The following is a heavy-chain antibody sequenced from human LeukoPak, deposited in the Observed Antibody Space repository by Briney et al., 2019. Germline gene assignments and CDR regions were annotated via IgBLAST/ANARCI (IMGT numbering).Heavy chain of an antibody. CDR1: GYNFTSYW. CDR3: ARHGCSGGRCYPHFDY. Sequence: GESLKISCKGSGYNFTSYWIGWVRQMPGEGLEWMGIICPGDSDTRYSPSFQGQVTISADKSISTTYLQWNSLKASDTAIYYCARHGCSGGRCYPHFDYWGQGTLVTVSS. J-gene: IGHJ4*02. CDR2: ICPGDSDT. V-gene: IGHV5-51*01. D-gene: IGHD2-15*01.